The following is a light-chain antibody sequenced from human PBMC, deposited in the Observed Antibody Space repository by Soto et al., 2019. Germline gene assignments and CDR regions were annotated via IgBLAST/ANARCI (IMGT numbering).Light chain of an antibody. CDR1: QVVSTS. CDR2: AAS. Sequence: DIQLTQSPSFLSPSIGESLNITCRAGQVVSTSLAWYQVKPGKAPKLLIYAASTLESGVPSRFSATVSGTEFSLTVTSLQPEDFATYDCQQLFDSPITFGQGTRLEIK. V-gene: IGKV1-9*01. J-gene: IGKJ5*01. CDR3: QQLFDSPIT.